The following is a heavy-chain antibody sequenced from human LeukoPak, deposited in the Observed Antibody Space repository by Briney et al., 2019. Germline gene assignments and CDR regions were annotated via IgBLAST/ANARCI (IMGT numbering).Heavy chain of an antibody. D-gene: IGHD3-3*01. J-gene: IGHJ4*02. CDR1: GGSFSGYY. Sequence: SETLSLTCAVYGGSFSGYYWSWIRQPPGKGLEWIGEINHSGSTNYNPSLKSRVTISVDTSKNQFSLKLSSVTAADTAVYYCARVAGPNDFWSGYHFDYWGQGTLVTVSS. CDR2: INHSGST. V-gene: IGHV4-34*01. CDR3: ARVAGPNDFWSGYHFDY.